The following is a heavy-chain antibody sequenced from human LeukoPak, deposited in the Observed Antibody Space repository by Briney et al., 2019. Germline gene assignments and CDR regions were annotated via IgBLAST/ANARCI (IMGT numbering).Heavy chain of an antibody. J-gene: IGHJ5*02. CDR1: GGSFSGYY. D-gene: IGHD3-22*01. CDR3: ARDSGYYYSPFDP. V-gene: IGHV4-34*01. CDR2: INHSGGT. Sequence: PSETLSLTCAVYGGSFSGYYWSWIRQPPGKGLEWNGEINHSGGTNYNPSLKSRVTISVDTSKNQFSLKLSSVTAADTAVYYCARDSGYYYSPFDPWGQGTLVTVSS.